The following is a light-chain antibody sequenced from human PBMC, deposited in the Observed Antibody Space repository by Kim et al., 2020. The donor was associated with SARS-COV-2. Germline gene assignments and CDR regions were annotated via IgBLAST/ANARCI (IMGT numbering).Light chain of an antibody. CDR1: KVINNY. CDR2: GAY. J-gene: IGKJ1*01. CDR3: QKYDSAPWT. V-gene: IGKV1-27*01. Sequence: AYVGERVTITSRASKVINNYLAWYQQKPGKAPTVLIYGAYTLHSGVPSRFSGSGSGTDFTLTISSLQPEDVGTYYCQKYDSAPWTFGHGTKVDIK.